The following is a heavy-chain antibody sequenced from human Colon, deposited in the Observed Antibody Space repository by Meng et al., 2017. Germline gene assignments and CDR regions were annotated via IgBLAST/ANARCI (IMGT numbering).Heavy chain of an antibody. V-gene: IGHV3-48*03. CDR2: ISSSGSTI. D-gene: IGHD2-15*01. Sequence: GESLKISGAASGFTFSSYEMNWVRQAPGKGLEWVSYISSSGSTIYYADSVKGRFTISRDNAKNSLYLQRNSLRAEDTAVYYCARTILRGLVVLGYWGQGTLVTVSS. CDR3: ARTILRGLVVLGY. CDR1: GFTFSSYE. J-gene: IGHJ4*02.